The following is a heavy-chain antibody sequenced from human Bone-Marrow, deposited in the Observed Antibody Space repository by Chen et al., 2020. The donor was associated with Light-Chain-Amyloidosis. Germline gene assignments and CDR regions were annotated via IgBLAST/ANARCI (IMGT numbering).Heavy chain of an antibody. D-gene: IGHD3-16*01. Sequence: EVQLVQSGAEVKKPGESLKISCKGSGYSFTSSWNAWVRQVPGRGLEWVGIIYPSDFDTRYSPSFQGQFTISADRSINTAYLQWSSLKASDTAMYYCAGVEEGNMIILNWGQGTLVTVSS. CDR2: IYPSDFDT. CDR1: GYSFTSSW. J-gene: IGHJ4*02. V-gene: IGHV5-51*01. CDR3: AGVEEGNMIILN.